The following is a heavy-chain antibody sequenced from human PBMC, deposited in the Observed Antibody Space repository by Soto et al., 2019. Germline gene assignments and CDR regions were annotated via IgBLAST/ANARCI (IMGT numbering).Heavy chain of an antibody. CDR2: IYYSGST. J-gene: IGHJ4*02. CDR3: ARVSYYYDSSGYPNPYYFDY. CDR1: GGSISSYY. D-gene: IGHD3-22*01. V-gene: IGHV4-59*01. Sequence: PSETLSLTCTVSGGSISSYYWSWIRQPPGKGLEWIGYIYYSGSTNYNPSLESRVTISVDTSKNQFSLKLSSVTAADTAVYYCARVSYYYDSSGYPNPYYFDYWGQGTLVTVSS.